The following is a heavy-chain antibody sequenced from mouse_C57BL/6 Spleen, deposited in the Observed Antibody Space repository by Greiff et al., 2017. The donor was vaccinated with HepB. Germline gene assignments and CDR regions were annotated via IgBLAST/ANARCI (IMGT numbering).Heavy chain of an antibody. CDR3: ARERGAITTVVATGYLDY. V-gene: IGHV5-4*01. CDR2: ISDGGSYT. Sequence: EVMLVESGGGLVKPGGSLKLSCAASGFTFSSYAMSWVRQTPEKRLEWVATISDGGSYTYYPDNVKGRFTISRDNAKNNLYLQMSHLKSEDTAMYYCARERGAITTVVATGYLDYWGQGTTLTVSS. D-gene: IGHD1-1*01. J-gene: IGHJ2*01. CDR1: GFTFSSYA.